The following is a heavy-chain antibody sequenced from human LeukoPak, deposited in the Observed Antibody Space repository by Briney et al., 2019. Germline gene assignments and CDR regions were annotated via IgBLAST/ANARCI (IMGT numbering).Heavy chain of an antibody. Sequence: SETLSLTCTVSGGSLSSGGYYWSWIRQHPGTGLEWLGYIYYSGSTYYNPSLKSRVTISVDTSKNQFSLKLSSVTAADTAVYYCARARGYYDSSGFLWFDPWGQGTLVTVSS. CDR1: GGSLSSGGYY. J-gene: IGHJ5*02. CDR2: IYYSGST. D-gene: IGHD3-22*01. CDR3: ARARGYYDSSGFLWFDP. V-gene: IGHV4-31*03.